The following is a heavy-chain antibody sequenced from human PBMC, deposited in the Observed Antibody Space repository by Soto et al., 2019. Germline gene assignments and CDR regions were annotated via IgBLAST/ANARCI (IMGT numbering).Heavy chain of an antibody. CDR2: IIPIFGTA. CDR3: ARSIVSVTAIWGDFDY. CDR1: GGTFSSYA. J-gene: IGHJ4*02. Sequence: SVKVSCKASGGTFSSYAISWVRQAPGQGLEWMGGIIPIFGTANYAQKFQGRVTITADESTSTAYMELSSLRSEDTAVYYCARSIVSVTAIWGDFDYWGQGTLVTVSS. V-gene: IGHV1-69*13. D-gene: IGHD2-21*02.